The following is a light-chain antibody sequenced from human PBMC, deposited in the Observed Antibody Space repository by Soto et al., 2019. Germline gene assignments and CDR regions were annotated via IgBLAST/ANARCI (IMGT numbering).Light chain of an antibody. CDR1: QSISRY. Sequence: IQMTQSPSSLSASVGDRVSIACRASQSISRYLNWYQQKPGKAPKLLISLTSSLQSEVPSRFSGSGSGTDFTLTISSLQPEDFATYYCQQRYSTRWTFGQGT. J-gene: IGKJ1*01. V-gene: IGKV1-39*01. CDR2: LTS. CDR3: QQRYSTRWT.